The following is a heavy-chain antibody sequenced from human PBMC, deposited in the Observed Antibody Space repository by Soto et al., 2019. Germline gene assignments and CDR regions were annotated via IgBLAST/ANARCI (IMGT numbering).Heavy chain of an antibody. V-gene: IGHV1-18*01. CDR2: ISTYDGNT. Sequence: QVQLVQSGVEVKRPGASVKVSCKASGYTFTNYDISWLRQAPGQGLEWMGWISTYDGNTRLAQKCKGISNMTIDTSTNIDDMELSSLISDDTAVHCCVRHWAAEIHTYSWGPGTPVTLS. CDR1: GYTFTNYD. D-gene: IGHD3-16*01. CDR3: VRHWAAEIHTYS. J-gene: IGHJ4*02.